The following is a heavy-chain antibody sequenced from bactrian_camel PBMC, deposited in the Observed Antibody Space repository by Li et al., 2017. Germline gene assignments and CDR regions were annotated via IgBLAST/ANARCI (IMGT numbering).Heavy chain of an antibody. CDR3: AAHLPGTGSWRGCLGARAEAEYTY. D-gene: IGHD5*01. V-gene: IGHV3S53*01. Sequence: HVQLVESGGRLVQAGGSLRLSCSVSGYTYSTACMGWSRQAPGKEREGVAVLDSDGITKYSDSVKGRFIISQDRSKHTVYLQMDSLRPEDTATYYCAAHLPGTGSWRGCLGARAEAEYTYWGQGTQVTVS. J-gene: IGHJ4*01. CDR1: GYTYSTAC. CDR2: LDSDGIT.